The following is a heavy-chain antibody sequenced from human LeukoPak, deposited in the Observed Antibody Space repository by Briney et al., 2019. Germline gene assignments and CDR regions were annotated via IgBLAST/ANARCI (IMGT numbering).Heavy chain of an antibody. CDR1: GFTFSSYG. Sequence: GGSLRLSCAASGFTFSSYGMHWVRQAPGKGLEWVAFIRYDGSNKYYADSVKGRFTISRDNSKNTLYLQMNSLRAEDTAVYYCAKDGNYYDSSGYGDYWDQGTLVTVSS. D-gene: IGHD3-22*01. CDR3: AKDGNYYDSSGYGDY. CDR2: IRYDGSNK. V-gene: IGHV3-30*02. J-gene: IGHJ4*02.